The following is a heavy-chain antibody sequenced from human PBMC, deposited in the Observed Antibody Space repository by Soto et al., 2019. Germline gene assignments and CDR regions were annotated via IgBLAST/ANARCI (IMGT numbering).Heavy chain of an antibody. J-gene: IGHJ4*02. Sequence: QVQLQESGPGLVKPSETLSLTCTVSGGSISSYYWSWIRQPPGKGLEWIGYIYYSGSTNYNPSLKSRVSISRETSKNQFALELSSVTAADTAVYYCARGDYGDYVLGSYFDYWGQGTLVTVSS. CDR3: ARGDYGDYVLGSYFDY. V-gene: IGHV4-59*01. CDR2: IYYSGST. CDR1: GGSISSYY. D-gene: IGHD4-17*01.